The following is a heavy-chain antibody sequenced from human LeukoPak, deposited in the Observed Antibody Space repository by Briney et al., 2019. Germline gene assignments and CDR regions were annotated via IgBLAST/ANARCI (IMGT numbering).Heavy chain of an antibody. CDR3: ARGGDGDYVHLDY. CDR2: ISNSGSTT. Sequence: GGSLRLSCAASGFTFSSYEMNWVRQAPGKGLEWVSYISNSGSTTYYADSVKGRFTISRDNTKKSLYLQMNSLRAEDTAVYYCARGGDGDYVHLDYWGQGTLVTVSS. D-gene: IGHD4-17*01. CDR1: GFTFSSYE. V-gene: IGHV3-48*03. J-gene: IGHJ4*02.